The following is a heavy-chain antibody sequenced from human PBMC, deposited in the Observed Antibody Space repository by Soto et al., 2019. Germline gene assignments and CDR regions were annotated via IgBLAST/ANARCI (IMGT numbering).Heavy chain of an antibody. CDR1: GYNVISGSYY. Sequence: PSETLSLTCTVSGYNVISGSYYWTWVRQHPVKGLEWIGYIYHTGSTYYNPSLQSRLIMSIDTSKNQFSLHLYSVTAADTAVYFCAAKLGTTHYFDFWGQGSLVTVSS. D-gene: IGHD7-27*01. CDR3: AAKLGTTHYFDF. J-gene: IGHJ4*02. CDR2: IYHTGST. V-gene: IGHV4-31*03.